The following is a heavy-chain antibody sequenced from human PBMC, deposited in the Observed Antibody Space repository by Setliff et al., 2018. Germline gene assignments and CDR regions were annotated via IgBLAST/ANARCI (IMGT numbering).Heavy chain of an antibody. V-gene: IGHV4-61*02. CDR3: AKEHVVISYVSNTHQHYGMDV. J-gene: IGHJ6*02. Sequence: PSETLSLTCTVSGASLRSGSYYWSWIRQPAGKGLKWIGRIYTSGATTYSPSLKSRVSISADTSKNLLSLTLKSVTAADTAVYYCAKEHVVISYVSNTHQHYGMDVWGPETLLVTVSS. D-gene: IGHD2-21*01. CDR1: GASLRSGSYY. CDR2: IYTSGAT.